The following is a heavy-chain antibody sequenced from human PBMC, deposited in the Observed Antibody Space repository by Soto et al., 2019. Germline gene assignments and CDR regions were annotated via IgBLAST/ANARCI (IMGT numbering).Heavy chain of an antibody. CDR2: IYYSGST. CDR1: GGSFSGYY. V-gene: IGHV4-31*11. CDR3: AREPVI. J-gene: IGHJ4*02. Sequence: SETLSLTCAVYGGSFSGYYWSWIRQHPGKGLEWIGYIYYSGSTYYNPSLKSRVTISVDTSKNQFSLKLSSVTAADTAVYYCAREPVIWGQGTLVTVSS. D-gene: IGHD3-10*01.